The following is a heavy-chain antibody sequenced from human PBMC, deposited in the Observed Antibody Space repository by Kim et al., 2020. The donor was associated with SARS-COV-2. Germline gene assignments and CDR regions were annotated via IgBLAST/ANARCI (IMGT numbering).Heavy chain of an antibody. Sequence: GGSLRLSCAASGFTFSSYEMNWVRQAPGKGLEWVSYISSSGSTIYYADSVKGRFTISRDNATNSLYLQMNSLRAADTAAYYCARGRTYYDILTGPKQLD. CDR3: ARGRTYYDILTGPKQLD. CDR2: ISSSGSTI. D-gene: IGHD3-9*01. CDR1: GFTFSSYE. V-gene: IGHV3-48*03. J-gene: IGHJ4*01.